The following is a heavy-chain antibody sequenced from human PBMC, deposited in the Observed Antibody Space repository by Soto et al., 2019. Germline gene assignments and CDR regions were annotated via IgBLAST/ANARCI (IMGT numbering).Heavy chain of an antibody. CDR2: TYYRSKWYN. V-gene: IGHV6-1*01. D-gene: IGHD2-2*01. J-gene: IGHJ5*02. CDR3: ARSAKALGYCSSTSCYGGNWFDP. Sequence: SQTLSLTFAISGDSVSSNSAAWNCISQSPSRGLEWLGRTYYRSKWYNDYAVSVKSRITINPDTSKNQFSLQLNSVTPEDTAVYYCARSAKALGYCSSTSCYGGNWFDPWGQGTLVTVSS. CDR1: GDSVSSNSAA.